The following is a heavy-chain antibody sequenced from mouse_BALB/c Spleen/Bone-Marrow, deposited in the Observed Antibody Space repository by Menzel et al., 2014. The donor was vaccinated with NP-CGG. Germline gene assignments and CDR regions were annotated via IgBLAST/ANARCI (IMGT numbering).Heavy chain of an antibody. CDR1: GYSFTSYW. J-gene: IGHJ2*01. D-gene: IGHD1-1*01. CDR2: INPSNGRT. V-gene: IGHV1S81*02. Sequence: QVQLKESGAELVKPGASVKLSCKASGYSFTSYWMHWVKQRPGQGLEWIGEINPSNGRTNYNEKFKSKATLTVDKSSSTAYMQLSSLTSEDSAVYYCARRTTTVVATDYWCQGTTLTVSS. CDR3: ARRTTTVVATDY.